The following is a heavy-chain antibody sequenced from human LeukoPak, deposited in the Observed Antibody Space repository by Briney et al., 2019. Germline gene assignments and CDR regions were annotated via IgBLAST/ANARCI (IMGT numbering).Heavy chain of an antibody. D-gene: IGHD3-3*01. V-gene: IGHV4-30-4*01. Sequence: SSETLSLTCTVSGGSISSGDYYWSWIRQPPGKGLEWIGYIYYSGSTYYNPSLKIPVTIPVDTSKNQFSLKRSSVTAADTVVYYCARGANYDVWSGYRSNAFDIWGQGTMVTVSS. CDR1: GGSISSGDYY. CDR3: ARGANYDVWSGYRSNAFDI. J-gene: IGHJ3*02. CDR2: IYYSGST.